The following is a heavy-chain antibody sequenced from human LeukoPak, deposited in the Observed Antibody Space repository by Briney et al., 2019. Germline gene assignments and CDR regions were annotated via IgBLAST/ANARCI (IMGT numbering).Heavy chain of an antibody. CDR1: GGSFSGYY. CDR3: ARKARPYYYDSSGYYYWGPFDY. J-gene: IGHJ4*02. CDR2: INHSGST. V-gene: IGHV4-34*01. Sequence: PSETLSLTCAVYGGSFSGYYWSWIRQPPGKGLEWIGEINHSGSTNYNPSLKSRVTISVDTSKNQFSLKLSSVTAADTAVYYCARKARPYYYDSSGYYYWGPFDYWGQGTLVTVSS. D-gene: IGHD3-22*01.